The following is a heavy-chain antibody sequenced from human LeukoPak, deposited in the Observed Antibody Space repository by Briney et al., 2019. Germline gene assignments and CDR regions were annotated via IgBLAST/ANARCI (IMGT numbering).Heavy chain of an antibody. V-gene: IGHV2-5*01. CDR1: GFSLSTSGVG. Sequence: SGPTLVNPTQTLTLTCTFSGFSLSTSGVGVGWIRQPPGKALEWLALIYWNDDKRYSPSLKSRLTITKDTSKNQVVLTMTNMDPVDTATYYCAHLTSGYDSVGFDYWGQGTLVTVSS. J-gene: IGHJ4*02. CDR3: AHLTSGYDSVGFDY. D-gene: IGHD5-12*01. CDR2: IYWNDDK.